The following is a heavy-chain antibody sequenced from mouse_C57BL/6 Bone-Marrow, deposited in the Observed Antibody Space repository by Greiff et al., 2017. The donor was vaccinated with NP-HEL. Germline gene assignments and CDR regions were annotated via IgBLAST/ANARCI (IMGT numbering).Heavy chain of an antibody. J-gene: IGHJ4*01. CDR1: GFNIKDDY. Sequence: EVQLQQSGAELVRPGASVKLSCTASGFNIKDDYMHWVKQRPEQGLEWIGWIDPENGDTEYASKFQGKATITADTSSNTAYLQLSSLTSEDTAVYYCTRFPTVVSMDYWGQGTLVTVSS. V-gene: IGHV14-4*01. CDR2: IDPENGDT. D-gene: IGHD1-1*01. CDR3: TRFPTVVSMDY.